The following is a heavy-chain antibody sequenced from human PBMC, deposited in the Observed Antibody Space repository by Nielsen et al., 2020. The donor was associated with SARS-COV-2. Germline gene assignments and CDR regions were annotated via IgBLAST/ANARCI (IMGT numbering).Heavy chain of an antibody. CDR3: AKADRFYFDSYYGLLV. V-gene: IGHV3-23*01. D-gene: IGHD3-9*01. Sequence: GESLKISCAASGFTFSDDAVTWVRQVPGKGLEWVSFISGSGGSTYYADSVKGRSAISRDNSKSTLYLQLNSLRAEDTAIYYCAKADRFYFDSYYGLLVWGQGTTVTVSS. CDR1: GFTFSDDA. CDR2: ISGSGGST. J-gene: IGHJ6*02.